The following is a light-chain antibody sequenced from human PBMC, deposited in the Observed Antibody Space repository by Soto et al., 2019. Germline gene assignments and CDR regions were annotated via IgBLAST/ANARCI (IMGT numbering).Light chain of an antibody. V-gene: IGLV8-61*01. CDR1: XGSVSTANN. J-gene: IGLJ1*01. Sequence: QAVVTQESSFSVSPGGTVTLTCGXIXGSVSTANNPNWYQXTPXQAPRTLIYSTSTRSSGVPDRFSGSILGNKAALTITGAXADDESDYYCALFMGNGISVFGTGTKLTVL. CDR3: ALFMGNGISV. CDR2: STS.